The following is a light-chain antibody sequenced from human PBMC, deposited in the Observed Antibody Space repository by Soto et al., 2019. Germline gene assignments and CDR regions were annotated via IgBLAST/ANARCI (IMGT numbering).Light chain of an antibody. Sequence: AIQMTQSPSSRSASVGDRVTITCRASQGSRNNLGWYQQKPGKAPKLLIYAASSLQSGVPSRFSGSGSVTDFTLTISSLQPEDFATYYCLQDYNYPWTFGQGTKVDIK. CDR3: LQDYNYPWT. V-gene: IGKV1-6*01. J-gene: IGKJ1*01. CDR1: QGSRNN. CDR2: AAS.